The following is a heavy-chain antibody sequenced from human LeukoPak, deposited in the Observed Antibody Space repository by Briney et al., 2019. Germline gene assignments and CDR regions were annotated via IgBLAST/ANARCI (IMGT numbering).Heavy chain of an antibody. J-gene: IGHJ4*02. V-gene: IGHV3-73*01. CDR3: TRHTPVGDLPFDY. CDR1: GFTFSGSA. Sequence: QPGRSLRLSCAASGFTFSGSAMHWVRQASGKGLEWVGRIRSKANSYATTYAASVKGRFTISRDDSKNTAYLQMNSLKIEDTAVYYCTRHTPVGDLPFDYWGQGTLVTVSS. CDR2: IRSKANSYAT. D-gene: IGHD4-17*01.